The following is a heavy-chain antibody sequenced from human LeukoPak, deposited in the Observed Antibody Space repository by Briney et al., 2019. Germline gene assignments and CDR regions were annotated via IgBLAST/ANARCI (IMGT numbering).Heavy chain of an antibody. Sequence: SVTVSCKASGGTFSSYAISWVRQAPGQGLEWMGRIITIFGIANYAQKFQGRVTITADKSTSTAYMELSSLRSEDTAVYYCARLCGGDCYALSPPSDYWGQGTLVTVSS. J-gene: IGHJ4*02. CDR1: GGTFSSYA. V-gene: IGHV1-69*04. CDR3: ARLCGGDCYALSPPSDY. D-gene: IGHD2-21*02. CDR2: IITIFGIA.